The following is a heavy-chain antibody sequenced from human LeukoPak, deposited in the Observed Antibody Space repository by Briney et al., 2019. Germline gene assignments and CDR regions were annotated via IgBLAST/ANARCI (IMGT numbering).Heavy chain of an antibody. CDR2: INGSGGST. V-gene: IGHV3-23*01. Sequence: SGGSLRLSCAASGLTFSRYAMIWLRQAPGKGLDWVSAINGSGGSTYYAASVKGRFTISRDTSKNTLYLQMDSLRAEDTAVYYCAKVGGRCWYGDYYYMDVWGKGTTVTVSS. CDR1: GLTFSRYA. D-gene: IGHD6-13*01. CDR3: AKVGGRCWYGDYYYMDV. J-gene: IGHJ6*03.